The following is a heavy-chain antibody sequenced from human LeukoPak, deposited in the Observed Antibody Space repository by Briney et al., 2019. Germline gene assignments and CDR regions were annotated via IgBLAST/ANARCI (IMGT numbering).Heavy chain of an antibody. V-gene: IGHV3-30*03. Sequence: GGSLRLSCAASGFTFSSYGMHWVRQAPGKGLEWVAVISYDGSNKYYADSVKGRFTISRDNSKNTLYLQMNSLRAEDTAVYYCAREENMAYFDYWGQGTLVTVSS. CDR3: AREENMAYFDY. CDR1: GFTFSSYG. J-gene: IGHJ4*02. CDR2: ISYDGSNK. D-gene: IGHD5-24*01.